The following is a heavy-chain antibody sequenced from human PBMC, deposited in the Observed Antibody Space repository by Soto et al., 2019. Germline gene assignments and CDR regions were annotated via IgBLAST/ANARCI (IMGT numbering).Heavy chain of an antibody. CDR1: GGTFSSYA. J-gene: IGHJ6*02. D-gene: IGHD3-3*01. Sequence: SVKVSCKASGGTFSSYAISWVRQAPGQGLEWMGGIIPIFGTANYAQKFQGRVTITADESTSTAYMELSSLRSEDTAVYYCASVLRFLEWLSAGFYYGMDVWGQGTTVTVSS. CDR3: ASVLRFLEWLSAGFYYGMDV. V-gene: IGHV1-69*13. CDR2: IIPIFGTA.